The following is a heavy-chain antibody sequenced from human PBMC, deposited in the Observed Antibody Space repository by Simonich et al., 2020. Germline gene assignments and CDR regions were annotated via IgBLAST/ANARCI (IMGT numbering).Heavy chain of an antibody. CDR1: GYSISSGYY. CDR2: IYHSGST. CDR3: ARVGYSNYYYYGMDV. V-gene: IGHV4-38-2*01. Sequence: QVQLQESGPGLVKPSETLSLTCAVSGYSISSGYYWGWIRQPPGKGLEWIGSIYHSGSTYYNPSLKSRVTISVEPSKNQFSLKLSSVTAADTAVYYCARVGYSNYYYYGMDVWGQGTTVTVSS. D-gene: IGHD6-13*01. J-gene: IGHJ6*02.